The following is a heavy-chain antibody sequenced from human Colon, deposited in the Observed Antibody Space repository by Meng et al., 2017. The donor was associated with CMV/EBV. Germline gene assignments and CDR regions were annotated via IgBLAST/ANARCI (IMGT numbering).Heavy chain of an antibody. D-gene: IGHD2-2*02. Sequence: GESLKISCAASGFTFTQYPMNWVRQAPGKGLEWVSSISYTGSYIDYADSVKGRFIVSRDNAKNTLFLQINGLGAEDTAVYYCAKNLFVPPAIMSVFAPNDYWGQGRLVTVSS. CDR3: AKNLFVPPAIMSVFAPNDY. CDR1: GFTFTQYP. CDR2: ISYTGSYI. J-gene: IGHJ4*02. V-gene: IGHV3-21*04.